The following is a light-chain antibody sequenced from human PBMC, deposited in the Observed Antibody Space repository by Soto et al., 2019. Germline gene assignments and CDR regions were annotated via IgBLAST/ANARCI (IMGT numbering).Light chain of an antibody. Sequence: QSALTQPRSVSGSPGQSVTISCAGTSSDVGGYDYVSWYQQHPDKVPKILIFDVTKRPSGVPARFTGSKSGNTASLTISGLQAEDEADYYCSSYTSSSSYVFGTGTKLTVL. CDR2: DVT. CDR1: SSDVGGYDY. J-gene: IGLJ1*01. CDR3: SSYTSSSSYV. V-gene: IGLV2-11*01.